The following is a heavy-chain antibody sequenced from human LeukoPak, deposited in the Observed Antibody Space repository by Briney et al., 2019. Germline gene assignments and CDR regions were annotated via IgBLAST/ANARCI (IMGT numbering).Heavy chain of an antibody. J-gene: IGHJ4*02. V-gene: IGHV3-30*02. Sequence: PGGSLRLSCAASGFTFSSYGMHSVRQAPGKGLEWVAFIRYDGTNKYYADSVKGPFTLSRDNSRETLYLQMISLRAEQTAVYYCAKSAVGATLGDYWGQGTPVTVSS. CDR2: IRYDGTNK. CDR3: AKSAVGATLGDY. D-gene: IGHD1-26*01. CDR1: GFTFSSYG.